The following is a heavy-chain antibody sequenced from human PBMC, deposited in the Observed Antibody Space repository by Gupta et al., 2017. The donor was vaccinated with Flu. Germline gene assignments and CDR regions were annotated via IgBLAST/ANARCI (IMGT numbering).Heavy chain of an antibody. D-gene: IGHD5-12*01. CDR1: SNF. J-gene: IGHJ4*02. CDR2: IYYSGNT. V-gene: IGHV4-39*01. CDR3: ARRGYSGYDGGHGDY. Sequence: SNFWGWIRQPPGKGLEWIGSIYYSGNTYYSASLKSRVTISVDTSRNQFSLKLTSVTAADTAVEYGARRGYSGYDGGHGDYWGQGTLGTVSS.